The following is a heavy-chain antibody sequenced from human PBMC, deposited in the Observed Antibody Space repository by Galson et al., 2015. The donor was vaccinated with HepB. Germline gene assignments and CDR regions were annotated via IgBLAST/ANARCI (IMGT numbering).Heavy chain of an antibody. D-gene: IGHD2-21*01. V-gene: IGHV3-7*03. Sequence: SLRLSCAASGFTFSNNRMSWVRQAPGKGLEWVANIKPDGSEKYYVDSVRGRFTLSRDNAMNSVYLQMNSLTAEDTAVYYCARIERVWTLDYWGRGILVTVSS. J-gene: IGHJ4*02. CDR1: GFTFSNNR. CDR2: IKPDGSEK. CDR3: ARIERVWTLDY.